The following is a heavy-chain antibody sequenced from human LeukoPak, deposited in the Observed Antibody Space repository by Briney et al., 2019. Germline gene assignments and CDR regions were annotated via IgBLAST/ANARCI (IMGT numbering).Heavy chain of an antibody. V-gene: IGHV4-59*01. CDR1: GGSISSYY. CDR3: ARVDSGTYYMPFDY. J-gene: IGHJ4*02. Sequence: SETLSLTCTVSGGSISSYYWSWIRQPPGKGLEWIGYIYHSGTTNYSPPLKGRATLSVDTSKNQISLRLSSVTAADTAVYFCARVDSGTYYMPFDYWGQGSLVTVSS. D-gene: IGHD1-26*01. CDR2: IYHSGTT.